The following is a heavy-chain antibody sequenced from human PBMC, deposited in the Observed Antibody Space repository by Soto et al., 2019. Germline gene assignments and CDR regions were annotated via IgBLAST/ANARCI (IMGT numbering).Heavy chain of an antibody. V-gene: IGHV3-21*06. CDR1: GCTFTSYS. J-gene: IGHJ4*02. CDR3: ARESEDLTSNFDY. Sequence: PGGSLILSWAASGCTFTSYSMNWVRPAPGKGLEWVSSISSTTNYIYYGDSMKGRFTISRDNAKNSLYLEMNSLRAEDTAVYYCARESEDLTSNFDYWGQGTLVNLSS. CDR2: ISSTTNYI.